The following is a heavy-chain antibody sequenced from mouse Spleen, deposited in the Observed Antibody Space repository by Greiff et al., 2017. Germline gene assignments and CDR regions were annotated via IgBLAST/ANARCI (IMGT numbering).Heavy chain of an antibody. J-gene: IGHJ3*01. V-gene: IGHV1-87*01. CDR2: IYPGDGDT. D-gene: IGHD2-4*01. CDR1: GYTFTSYW. CDR3: ARPLYYDYDGFAY. Sequence: VQRVESGAELARPGASVKLSCKASGYTFTSYWMQWVKQRPGQGLEWIGAIYPGDGDTRYTQKFKGKATLTADKSSSTAYMQLSSLASEDSAVYYCARPLYYDYDGFAYWGQGTLVTVSA.